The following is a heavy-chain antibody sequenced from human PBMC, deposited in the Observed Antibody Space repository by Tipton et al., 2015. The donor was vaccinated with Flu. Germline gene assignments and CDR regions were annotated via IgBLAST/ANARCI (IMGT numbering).Heavy chain of an antibody. CDR3: ARDKGTPSGYDY. CDR2: IHQAGST. Sequence: GEALDSRYYWGWIRQPPGKGLEWIGNIHQAGSTYYNPSLKSRVTMSVARSKSQFSLRLTSVTAADTAVYYCARDKGTPSGYDYWGQGALVTVSS. J-gene: IGHJ4*02. V-gene: IGHV4-38-2*02. CDR1: GEALDSRYY. D-gene: IGHD3-3*01.